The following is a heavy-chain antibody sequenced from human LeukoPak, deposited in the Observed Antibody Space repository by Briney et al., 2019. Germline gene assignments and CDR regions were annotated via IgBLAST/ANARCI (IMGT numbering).Heavy chain of an antibody. V-gene: IGHV3-23*01. CDR3: AKRASPPPEFFFDY. CDR2: ISGSGGAT. CDR1: GFIFNSYG. J-gene: IGHJ4*02. Sequence: GGSLRLSCAASGFIFNSYGMYWVRQAPGEGLEWVSAISGSGGATFYADSVKGRFTISRDNSKNTLYLQMNSLRDEDTAVYYCAKRASPPPEFFFDYWGQGTLVTVSS.